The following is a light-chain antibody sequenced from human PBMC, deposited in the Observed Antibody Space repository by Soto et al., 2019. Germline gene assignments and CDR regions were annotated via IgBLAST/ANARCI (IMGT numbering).Light chain of an antibody. CDR2: DVS. Sequence: QSALTQPASVSGSPGQSITISCTGTSSDVDGYNYVSWYQQHPGKAPKLMIYDVSNRPSGVSNRFSGSKSGNTASLTISGLQAEDEADYYCSSYTTSSVIIGGGTKLTVL. V-gene: IGLV2-14*01. CDR1: SSDVDGYNY. J-gene: IGLJ2*01. CDR3: SSYTTSSVI.